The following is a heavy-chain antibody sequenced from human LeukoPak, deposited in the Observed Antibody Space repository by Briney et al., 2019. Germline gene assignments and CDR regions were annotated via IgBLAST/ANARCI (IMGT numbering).Heavy chain of an antibody. CDR1: GFTFSSYA. V-gene: IGHV3-23*01. Sequence: PGGSLRLSCAASGFTFSSYAMSWVRQAPGKGLEWVSAISGSGGSTYYADSVKGRFTISRDNSKNTPYLQMNSLRAEDTAVYYCAKDNSEYSSSPEDYWGQGTLVTVSS. CDR3: AKDNSEYSSSPEDY. D-gene: IGHD6-13*01. CDR2: ISGSGGST. J-gene: IGHJ4*02.